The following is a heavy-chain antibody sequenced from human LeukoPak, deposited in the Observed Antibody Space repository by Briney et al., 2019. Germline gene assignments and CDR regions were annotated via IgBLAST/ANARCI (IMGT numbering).Heavy chain of an antibody. J-gene: IGHJ5*02. CDR1: GGSFSGYY. D-gene: IGHD5-18*01. Sequence: SETLSLTCAVYGGSFSGYYWSWIRQPPGKGLEWIGEINHSGSTNYNPSLKSRVTISVDTSKNQFSLKLSSVTAADTAVYHCARLATAENNWFDPWGQGTLVTVSS. CDR3: ARLATAENNWFDP. V-gene: IGHV4-34*01. CDR2: INHSGST.